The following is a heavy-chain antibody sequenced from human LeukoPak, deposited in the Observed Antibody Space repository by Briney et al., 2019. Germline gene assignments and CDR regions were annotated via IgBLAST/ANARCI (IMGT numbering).Heavy chain of an antibody. CDR2: IYYSGST. V-gene: IGHV4-61*01. CDR3: ARSDCSGGSCYINFYY. J-gene: IGHJ4*02. D-gene: IGHD2-15*01. Sequence: PSETLSLTCIFSGGSISSISNYYWSWIRQPPGKGLEWIGYIYYSGSTNYNPSLKSRVTISIDTSKNQFSLKLISVTAADTAVYYCARSDCSGGSCYINFYYWGQGTLVTVSS. CDR1: GGSISSISNYY.